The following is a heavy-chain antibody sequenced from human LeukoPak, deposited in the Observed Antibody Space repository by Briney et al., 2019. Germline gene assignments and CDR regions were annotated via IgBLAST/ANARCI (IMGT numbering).Heavy chain of an antibody. J-gene: IGHJ4*02. CDR3: AKDTLRLAAAWGTDY. V-gene: IGHV3-7*03. Sequence: PGGSRRLSCAASGFTFSNYWMSWVRQAPGKGLEWVANINQDGSEKYYVDSVKGRFTISRDNAKNSLYLQMNSLGAEDTAVYYCAKDTLRLAAAWGTDYWGQGTLVTVSS. CDR2: INQDGSEK. CDR1: GFTFSNYW. D-gene: IGHD6-13*01.